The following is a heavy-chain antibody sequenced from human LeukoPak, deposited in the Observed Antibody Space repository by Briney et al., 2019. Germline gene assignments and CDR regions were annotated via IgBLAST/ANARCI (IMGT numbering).Heavy chain of an antibody. CDR2: ISSSSSYI. D-gene: IGHD3-10*01. V-gene: IGHV3-21*01. Sequence: GGSLRLSCAASGFTFSTYTMNWVRQAPGKGLEWVSSISSSSSYIYYADSVKGRFTISRDNSKNTLYLHMNSLRAEDTAVYYCAKDSAWGQGTMVTVSS. J-gene: IGHJ3*01. CDR1: GFTFSTYT. CDR3: AKDSA.